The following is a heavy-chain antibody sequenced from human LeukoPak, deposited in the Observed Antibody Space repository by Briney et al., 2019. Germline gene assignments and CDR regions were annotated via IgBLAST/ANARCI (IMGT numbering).Heavy chain of an antibody. V-gene: IGHV3-74*01. CDR1: GFAFSNYW. CDR3: ARGPDTYSWYGWFDP. D-gene: IGHD6-13*01. J-gene: IGHJ5*02. Sequence: PGGSLRLSCAASGFAFSNYWMHWVRQAPGKGLVWVSYIKSDGSSTSYADSVRGRFTISRDNAKNTLYLEMNSLRAEDTAVYYCARGPDTYSWYGWFDPWGRGTLVTVSS. CDR2: IKSDGSST.